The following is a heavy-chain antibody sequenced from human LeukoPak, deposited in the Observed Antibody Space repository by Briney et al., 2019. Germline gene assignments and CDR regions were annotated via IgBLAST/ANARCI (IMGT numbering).Heavy chain of an antibody. CDR2: IYSTGST. CDR1: GGSISSYY. CDR3: ARGIADPYSFDS. J-gene: IGHJ4*02. D-gene: IGHD6-13*01. V-gene: IGHV4-4*07. Sequence: SETLSLTCTVSGGSISSYYWSWIRQPPGKGLEWIGRIYSTGSTNYSPSLKSRVTMSVDKSKNQFSLNLSSVTAADTAVYYCARGIADPYSFDSWGQGTLVTVSS.